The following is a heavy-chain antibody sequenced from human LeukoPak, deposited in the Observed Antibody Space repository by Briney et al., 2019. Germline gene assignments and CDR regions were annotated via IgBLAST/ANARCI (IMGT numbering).Heavy chain of an antibody. D-gene: IGHD6-19*01. V-gene: IGHV3-21*01. Sequence: GGSLRLSCAASGFTFSSYSVNWVRQAPGKGLEWVSSISSSSRYIYYADSVKGRFTISRDNAKNSLYLQMDSLRAEDTAVYYCARDSAWGSSFDYWGQGTLVTVSS. CDR2: ISSSSRYI. CDR1: GFTFSSYS. CDR3: ARDSAWGSSFDY. J-gene: IGHJ4*02.